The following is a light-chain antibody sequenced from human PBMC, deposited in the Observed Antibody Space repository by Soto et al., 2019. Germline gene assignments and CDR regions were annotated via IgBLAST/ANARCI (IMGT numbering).Light chain of an antibody. Sequence: EIVLTQSPGTLSLSPGERATLSCRASRSFSSSYLAWYQHKVGQAPRLLIYAASTSATGIPDRFGGSGCATDFTLTISRLEPEDSAVYYCHLYDSSHPYTFGHGTKLEIK. V-gene: IGKV3-20*01. CDR2: AAS. J-gene: IGKJ2*01. CDR1: RSFSSSY. CDR3: HLYDSSHPYT.